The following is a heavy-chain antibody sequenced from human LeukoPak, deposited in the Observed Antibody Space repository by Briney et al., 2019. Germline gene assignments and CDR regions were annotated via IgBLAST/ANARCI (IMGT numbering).Heavy chain of an antibody. CDR2: ISAYNGNT. V-gene: IGHV1-18*01. CDR1: GYTVTSYG. D-gene: IGHD2-15*01. Sequence: ASVKVSCKASGYTVTSYGISWVRQAPGQGLEWMGWISAYNGNTNYAQKLQGRVTMTTDTSTSTAYMELRSLRSDDTAVYYCATGGYCSGGSCYSFWFDPWGQGTLVTVSS. CDR3: ATGGYCSGGSCYSFWFDP. J-gene: IGHJ5*02.